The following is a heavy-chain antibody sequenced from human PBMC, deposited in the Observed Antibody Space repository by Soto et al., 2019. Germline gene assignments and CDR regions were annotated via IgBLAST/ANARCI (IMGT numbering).Heavy chain of an antibody. CDR1: GFTLSGYA. D-gene: IGHD6-6*01. Sequence: GGSLRLSCAASGFTLSGYAMDWVRQAPGKGLEYVSGISSNGAGTYYANSVQGRFTISRDNSKNTVYLQMGSLRPEDMAVYYCARRARPDFYYMDVWGRGTTVTVSS. CDR2: ISSNGAGT. CDR3: ARRARPDFYYMDV. V-gene: IGHV3-64*01. J-gene: IGHJ6*03.